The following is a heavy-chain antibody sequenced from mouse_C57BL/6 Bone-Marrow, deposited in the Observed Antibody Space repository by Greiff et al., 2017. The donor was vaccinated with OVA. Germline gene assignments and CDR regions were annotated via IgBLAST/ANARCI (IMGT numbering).Heavy chain of an antibody. CDR3: AKTYGSRAWFAY. V-gene: IGHV5-17*01. Sequence: EVMLVESGGGLVKPGGSLRLSCAASGFTFSDYGMHWVRQAPEKGLEWVAYISSGSSTIYYADTVKGRFTISRDNAKNTLFLQMTSLRSEDTAMYYCAKTYGSRAWFAYWGQGTLVTVSA. D-gene: IGHD1-1*01. CDR2: ISSGSSTI. J-gene: IGHJ3*01. CDR1: GFTFSDYG.